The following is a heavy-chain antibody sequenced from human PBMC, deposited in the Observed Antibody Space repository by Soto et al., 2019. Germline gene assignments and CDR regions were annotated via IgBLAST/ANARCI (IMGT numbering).Heavy chain of an antibody. J-gene: IGHJ4*02. V-gene: IGHV4-34*01. D-gene: IGHD2-15*01. CDR1: GGSFTGYY. CDR3: ARGQEGVVATH. Sequence: QVQLQQWGAGLLKPSETLSLTCAVNGGSFTGYYWSWVRQPPGKGLEWIGEIKDGGSTNYSPSLRSRVTISADTSKKQFSLKVTSVTAADTAVYSWARGQEGVVATHWDQGTLVTVSS. CDR2: IKDGGST.